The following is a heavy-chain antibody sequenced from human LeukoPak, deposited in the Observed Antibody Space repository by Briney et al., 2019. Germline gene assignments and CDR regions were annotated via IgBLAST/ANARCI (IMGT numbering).Heavy chain of an antibody. Sequence: GGSLRLSCAASGFTFSSYAMSWVRQAPGKGLEWVSAISGSGGSTYYADSVKGRSTISRDNSKNTLYLQMNSLGAEDTAVYYCAKVRGSNWNPFDYWGQGTLVTVSS. CDR2: ISGSGGST. CDR3: AKVRGSNWNPFDY. J-gene: IGHJ4*02. D-gene: IGHD1-20*01. V-gene: IGHV3-23*01. CDR1: GFTFSSYA.